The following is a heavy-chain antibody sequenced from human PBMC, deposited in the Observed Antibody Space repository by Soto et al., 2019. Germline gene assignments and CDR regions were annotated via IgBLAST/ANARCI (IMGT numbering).Heavy chain of an antibody. CDR2: INAGNGNT. CDR1: GYTFTSYA. D-gene: IGHD3-3*01. CDR3: ARDLPPTAFPDYDFWSGYYYYYYMDV. Sequence: ASVKVSCKASGYTFTSYAMHWVRQAPGQRLEWMGWINAGNGNTKYSQKFQGRVTITRDTSASTAYMELSSLRSEDTAVYYCARDLPPTAFPDYDFWSGYYYYYYMDVWGKGTTVTVSS. J-gene: IGHJ6*03. V-gene: IGHV1-3*01.